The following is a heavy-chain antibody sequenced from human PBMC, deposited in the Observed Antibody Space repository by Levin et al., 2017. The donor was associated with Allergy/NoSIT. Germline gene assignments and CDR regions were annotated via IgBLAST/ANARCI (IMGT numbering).Heavy chain of an antibody. V-gene: IGHV3-15*01. CDR1: GFTFNSAS. J-gene: IGHJ4*02. Sequence: GGSLRLSCAASGFTFNSASMSWVRQAPGKGLEWVGRIRGKSDGGTTDYAAPVQGRFTISKDDSKNILYLQMNSLKTEDTAVYYCTTDLVVRIGWFGELGVLGFDHWGQGTLVTVSS. CDR3: TTDLVVRIGWFGELGVLGFDH. D-gene: IGHD3-10*01. CDR2: IRGKSDGGTT.